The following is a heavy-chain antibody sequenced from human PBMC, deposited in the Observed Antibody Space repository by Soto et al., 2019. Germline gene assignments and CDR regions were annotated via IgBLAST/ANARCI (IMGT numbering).Heavy chain of an antibody. D-gene: IGHD3-22*01. CDR1: GFTFSGSA. V-gene: IGHV3-73*02. Sequence: VQLVESGGGLVQPGGSLKLSCAASGFTFSGSAMHWVRQASGKGLEWVGRIRSKANSYATAYAASVKGRFTISRDDSKNTAYLQMNSLKTEDTAVYYCTRIYYDSSSTPGGYWGQGTLVTVSS. CDR3: TRIYYDSSSTPGGY. CDR2: IRSKANSYAT. J-gene: IGHJ4*02.